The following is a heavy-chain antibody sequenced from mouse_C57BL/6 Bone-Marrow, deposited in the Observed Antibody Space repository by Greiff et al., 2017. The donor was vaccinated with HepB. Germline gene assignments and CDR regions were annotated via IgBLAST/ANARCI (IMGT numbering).Heavy chain of an antibody. CDR2: IYPGDGDT. J-gene: IGHJ3*01. CDR1: GYAFSSSW. D-gene: IGHD3-2*02. Sequence: QVQLQQSGPELVKPGASVKISCKASGYAFSSSWMNWVKQRPGKGLEWIGRIYPGDGDTNYNGKFKGKATLTADKSSSTAYMQLSSLTSEDSAVYFCARGSSGYEAYWGQGTLVTVSA. V-gene: IGHV1-82*01. CDR3: ARGSSGYEAY.